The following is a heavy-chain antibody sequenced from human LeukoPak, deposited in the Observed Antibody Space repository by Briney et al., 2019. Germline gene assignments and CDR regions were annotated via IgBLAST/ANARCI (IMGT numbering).Heavy chain of an antibody. CDR1: GFTFSNYA. V-gene: IGHV3-23*01. Sequence: GGSLRLSCAASGFTFSNYAMSWVRQAPGKGLEWVAVVGGSGVVTQYADSVKGRFTVSRDNFKNTLYLQMNSLRAEDTAIYYCAXXFAQWQXPXDHWGQXXXVTV. CDR3: AXXFAQWQXPXDH. CDR2: VGGSGVVT. J-gene: IGHJ4*02. D-gene: IGHD2-8*01.